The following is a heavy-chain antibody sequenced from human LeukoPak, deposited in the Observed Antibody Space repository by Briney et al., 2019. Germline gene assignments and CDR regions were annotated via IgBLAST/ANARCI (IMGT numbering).Heavy chain of an antibody. D-gene: IGHD4-17*01. CDR3: ARDDYGDYSFDY. Sequence: SETLSLTCTVSGGSISSYYWSWIRQPPGKGLEWIGYIYYSGSTNYNPSLKSRVTISVDTSKNQFSLKLSSVTAADTAVYYCARDDYGDYSFDYWGQGTLVTVSS. J-gene: IGHJ4*02. V-gene: IGHV4-59*01. CDR2: IYYSGST. CDR1: GGSISSYY.